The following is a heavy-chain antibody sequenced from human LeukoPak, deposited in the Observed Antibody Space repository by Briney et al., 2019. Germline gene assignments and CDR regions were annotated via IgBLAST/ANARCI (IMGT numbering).Heavy chain of an antibody. D-gene: IGHD3-10*01. CDR1: EFTFSSYW. CDR2: VKQDGSEE. Sequence: GGSLRLSCAASEFTFSSYWMSWVRQAPGKGLEWVANVKQDGSEEYYVDSVKGRFTISRDNSKNTLFLQMNSLRAEDTAVYYCARGGYYYPSGSCYLVYWGQGTLVTVSS. J-gene: IGHJ4*02. V-gene: IGHV3-7*01. CDR3: ARGGYYYPSGSCYLVY.